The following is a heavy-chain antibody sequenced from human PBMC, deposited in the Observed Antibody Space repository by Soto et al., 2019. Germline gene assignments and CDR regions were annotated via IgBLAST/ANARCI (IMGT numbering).Heavy chain of an antibody. J-gene: IGHJ4*02. CDR3: ARSLYSYGEFRY. V-gene: IGHV3-33*01. Sequence: GGSLRLSCAASGFTFSSYGMHWVRQAPGKGLEWVAVIWYDGSNIYYADSVKGRFTISRDNAKNSLYLQMNSLRAEDTAVYYCARSLYSYGEFRYWSQGTLVTVSS. CDR2: IWYDGSNI. CDR1: GFTFSSYG. D-gene: IGHD5-18*01.